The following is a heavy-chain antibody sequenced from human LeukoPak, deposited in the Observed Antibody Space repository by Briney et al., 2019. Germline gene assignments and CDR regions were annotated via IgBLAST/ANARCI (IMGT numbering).Heavy chain of an antibody. J-gene: IGHJ4*02. D-gene: IGHD7-27*01. CDR1: GYTFTTHD. V-gene: IGHV1-8*01. CDR3: VRTPPNWGFDY. Sequence: ASVQVSFQASGYTFTTHDINWVRPATGQGLGWLGWMSPNSGDTGYAQKFQGRVTMTSDSSISTAYMELSSLRSEDTAIYYCVRTPPNWGFDYWGQGTLVTVSS. CDR2: MSPNSGDT.